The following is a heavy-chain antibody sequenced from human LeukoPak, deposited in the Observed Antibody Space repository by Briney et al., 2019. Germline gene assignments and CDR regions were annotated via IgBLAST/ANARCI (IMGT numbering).Heavy chain of an antibody. J-gene: IGHJ5*02. CDR3: AMEVAEWFDP. CDR1: GDSTRLYY. D-gene: IGHD2-8*01. CDR2: IHTSGNT. Sequence: SETLSLTCTVCGDSTRLYYWSCIRQPAGEGLEWSGRIHTSGNTDYSPPLKSRVSMSVDTSMTQFSLKLKSVTAADTAVYYCAMEVAEWFDPWGQGPLVIVST. V-gene: IGHV4-4*07.